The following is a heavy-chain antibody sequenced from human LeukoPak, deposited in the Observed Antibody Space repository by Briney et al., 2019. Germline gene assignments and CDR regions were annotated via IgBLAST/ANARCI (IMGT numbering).Heavy chain of an antibody. D-gene: IGHD6-19*01. Sequence: GGSLRLSCAASGFTFSNYWMHWIRQVPGKGLVWVSHIKYDGSATNYADSVKGRFTISRDNAKNTLYLQMNSLRAEDTAVYYCAKDGSSGNAPFDYWGQGTLVTVSS. V-gene: IGHV3-74*01. CDR1: GFTFSNYW. J-gene: IGHJ4*02. CDR3: AKDGSSGNAPFDY. CDR2: IKYDGSAT.